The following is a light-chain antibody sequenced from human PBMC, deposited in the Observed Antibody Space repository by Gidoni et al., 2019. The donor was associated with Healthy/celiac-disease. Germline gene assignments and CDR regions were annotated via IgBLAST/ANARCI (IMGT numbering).Light chain of an antibody. V-gene: IGKV3-15*01. CDR1: QSVSSN. Sequence: EIVMTPSPATLSVSPGERATLSCRASQSVSSNLAWYQQKPGQAPRLLIYGASTRATGIPARFSSSGSGTEFTLTISSLQSEDFAVYYCQQYNNWRFTFGGGTKVEIK. J-gene: IGKJ4*01. CDR2: GAS. CDR3: QQYNNWRFT.